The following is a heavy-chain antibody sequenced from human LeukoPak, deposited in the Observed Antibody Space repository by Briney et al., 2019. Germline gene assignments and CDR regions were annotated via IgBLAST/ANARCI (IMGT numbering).Heavy chain of an antibody. CDR2: IYLGDSDT. CDR1: GYNFTNYW. V-gene: IGHV5-51*01. CDR3: ARHGASSDFYYYFYPMDV. D-gene: IGHD3-22*01. J-gene: IGHJ6*02. Sequence: GESLKISCKGSGYNFTNYWIGWVRQMPEKGLEWMGIIYLGDSDTTYSPSFQGQVTISVDKSISTAYLQWNSLKASDTAMYYCARHGASSDFYYYFYPMDVWGQGTTVAVSS.